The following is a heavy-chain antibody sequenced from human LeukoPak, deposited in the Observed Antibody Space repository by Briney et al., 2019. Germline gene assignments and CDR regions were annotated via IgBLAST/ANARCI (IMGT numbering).Heavy chain of an antibody. CDR2: IYTSGST. CDR3: ARVATVVTRKEAYYYYYMDV. J-gene: IGHJ6*03. CDR1: GGSISTYY. Sequence: SETLSLTCTVSGGSISTYYWNWIWQPARPGLEWIGRIYTSGSTHYNPTLKSRVTMSVYTSKNQFSLNLSSVTAADTAVYYCARVATVVTRKEAYYYYYMDVWGKGTTFTISS. V-gene: IGHV4-4*07. D-gene: IGHD4-23*01.